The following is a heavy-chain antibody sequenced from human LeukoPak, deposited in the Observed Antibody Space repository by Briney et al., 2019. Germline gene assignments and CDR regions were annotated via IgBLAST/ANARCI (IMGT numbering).Heavy chain of an antibody. D-gene: IGHD6-13*01. V-gene: IGHV1-69*04. Sequence: SVKVSCKASGGTFSSYAISWVRQAPGQGLEWMGRIIPILGIANYAQKFQGRVTITADKSTSTAYMELSSLRSEDTAVYYCARNLDSSLIFDYWGQGTLVTVSS. J-gene: IGHJ4*02. CDR2: IIPILGIA. CDR3: ARNLDSSLIFDY. CDR1: GGTFSSYA.